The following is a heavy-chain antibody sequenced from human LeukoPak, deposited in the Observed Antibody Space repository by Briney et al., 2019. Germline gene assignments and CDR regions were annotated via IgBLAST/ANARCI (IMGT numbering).Heavy chain of an antibody. D-gene: IGHD1-1*01. J-gene: IGHJ6*03. Sequence: GGSLRLSCAASGFTFSTYSMNWVRQAPGKGLEWVSYISSSGSAIFYADSVKGRFSISRDNAKNSLYLQMNSLRAEDTAVYYCAAVQLEQSSWFDYYYMDVWGKGTTVTVSS. CDR3: AAVQLEQSSWFDYYYMDV. CDR2: ISSSGSAI. V-gene: IGHV3-48*04. CDR1: GFTFSTYS.